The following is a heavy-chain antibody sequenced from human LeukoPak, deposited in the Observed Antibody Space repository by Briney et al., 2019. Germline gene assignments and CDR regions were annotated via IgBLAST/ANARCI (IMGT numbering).Heavy chain of an antibody. CDR2: INSDGSST. Sequence: PGRSLRLSCAVSGFTFSSYWMHWVCQPPGTGLVRVSRINSDGSSTSYADSVKGRFTISRDNAKNTLYLQMNSLRAENTAVYYCARGLNAVGATPLYWGQGTLVTVSS. CDR1: GFTFSSYW. V-gene: IGHV3-74*01. J-gene: IGHJ4*02. CDR3: ARGLNAVGATPLY. D-gene: IGHD1-26*01.